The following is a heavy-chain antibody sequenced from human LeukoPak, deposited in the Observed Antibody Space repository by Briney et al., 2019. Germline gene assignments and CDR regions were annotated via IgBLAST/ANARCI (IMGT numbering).Heavy chain of an antibody. CDR3: ARDVRYYDSSGYYYRYFDY. Sequence: ASVKVSCKASGYTFTSYGISWVRQAPGQGLEWMGWISAYNGNTNYAQKLQGRVTMTTDTSTSTAYMELRSLRSDDTAVYYCARDVRYYDSSGYYYRYFDYWGQGTLVTVSS. D-gene: IGHD3-22*01. CDR1: GYTFTSYG. CDR2: ISAYNGNT. V-gene: IGHV1-18*01. J-gene: IGHJ4*02.